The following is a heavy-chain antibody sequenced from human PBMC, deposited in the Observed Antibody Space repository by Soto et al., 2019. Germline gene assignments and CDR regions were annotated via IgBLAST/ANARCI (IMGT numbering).Heavy chain of an antibody. J-gene: IGHJ5*02. CDR3: ARVDYDSTWFNP. Sequence: VADGKSIDRGGCWSWIRQPPGKGLECIGYIYHSGSTYYNPSLKSRVTISVVRSKNQFSLKLSSVTAADTAVHYCARVDYDSTWFNPWGQGTLVTVSS. CDR2: IYHSGST. V-gene: IGHV4-30-2*01. CDR1: DGKSIDRGGC. D-gene: IGHD3-22*01.